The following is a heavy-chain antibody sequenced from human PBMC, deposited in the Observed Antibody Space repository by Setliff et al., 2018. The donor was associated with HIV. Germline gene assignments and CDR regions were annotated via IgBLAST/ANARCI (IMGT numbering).Heavy chain of an antibody. V-gene: IGHV1-18*01. CDR3: ARDDGGYHYAEAFDA. J-gene: IGHJ3*01. D-gene: IGHD3-16*01. CDR1: GYMFIADG. CDR2: IGPYNGGT. Sequence: ASVKVSCKTSGYMFIADGMSWVRRAPGQGLEWMGWIGPYNGGTEYAQEFQGRVSLTIDTSASTAYMELRSLRSDDTAVYYCARDDGGYHYAEAFDAWCQGTMVTVSS.